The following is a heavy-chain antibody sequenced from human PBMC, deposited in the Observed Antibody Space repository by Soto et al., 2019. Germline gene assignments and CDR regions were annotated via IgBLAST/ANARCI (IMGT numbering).Heavy chain of an antibody. V-gene: IGHV4-59*01. CDR3: AARESGAFPNVLLWFGELKRTDYYYMDV. D-gene: IGHD3-10*01. Sequence: SETLSLTCTVSGGSISSYYWSWIRQPPGKGLEWIGYIYYSGSTNYNPSLKSRVTISVDTSKNQFSLKLSSVTAADTAVYYCAARESGAFPNVLLWFGELKRTDYYYMDVWGKGTTVTVSS. J-gene: IGHJ6*03. CDR1: GGSISSYY. CDR2: IYYSGST.